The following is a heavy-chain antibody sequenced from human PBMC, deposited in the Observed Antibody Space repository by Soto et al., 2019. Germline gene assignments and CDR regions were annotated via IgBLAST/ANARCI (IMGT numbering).Heavy chain of an antibody. CDR3: ARLELELEARAFDS. D-gene: IGHD1-7*01. J-gene: IGHJ3*02. V-gene: IGHV4-39*01. Sequence: QLQLQESGPGLVKPSETLSLTCTVSGGSISSSSYYWGWIRQPPGKGLEWIGSIYYSGSTYYNPSLKSRVAISVDTTKNQFSLKLGSVTDADTAVYYCARLELELEARAFDSWGQGTMVTGSS. CDR2: IYYSGST. CDR1: GGSISSSSYY.